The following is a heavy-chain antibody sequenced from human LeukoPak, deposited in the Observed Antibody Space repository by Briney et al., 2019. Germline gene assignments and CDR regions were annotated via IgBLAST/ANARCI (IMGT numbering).Heavy chain of an antibody. J-gene: IGHJ4*02. CDR1: GFTFSTYA. CDR3: AREDAEEFDH. Sequence: PGGSLRLSCTASGFTFSTYAMNWVRQAPGKGLEWVSSTSDNGRNKYYADSLKGRFTISSDNAKNSLYLQMDSLRVEDTAVYYCAREDAEEFDHWGQGTLVTVSS. CDR2: TSDNGRNK. V-gene: IGHV3-21*01.